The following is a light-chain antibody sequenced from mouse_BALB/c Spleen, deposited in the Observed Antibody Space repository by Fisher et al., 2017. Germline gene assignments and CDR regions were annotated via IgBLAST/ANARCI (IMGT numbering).Light chain of an antibody. J-gene: IGKJ5*01. CDR3: QQWSSNPLT. Sequence: IVITQTPAIMSASPGEKVTMTCRASSSVSSSYLHWYQQKSGTSPKRWIYDTSKLASGVPARFSGSGSGTSYSLTISSMEAEDAATYYCQQWSSNPLTFGAGTKLELK. V-gene: IGKV4-59*01. CDR2: DTS. CDR1: SSVSS.